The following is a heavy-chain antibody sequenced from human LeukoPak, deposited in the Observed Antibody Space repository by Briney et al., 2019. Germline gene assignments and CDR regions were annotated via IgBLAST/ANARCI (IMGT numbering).Heavy chain of an antibody. D-gene: IGHD2-2*01. J-gene: IGHJ4*02. CDR3: ARVHSYCSSTSCLDY. CDR1: GYTFTSYG. Sequence: ASVKVSCKASGYTFTSYGISWVRQAPGQGLDLIGWISAYNGNTNYAQKLQGRVTMTTDTSTSTAYMELRSLRSDDTAVYYCARVHSYCSSTSCLDYWGQGTLVTVSS. CDR2: ISAYNGNT. V-gene: IGHV1-18*01.